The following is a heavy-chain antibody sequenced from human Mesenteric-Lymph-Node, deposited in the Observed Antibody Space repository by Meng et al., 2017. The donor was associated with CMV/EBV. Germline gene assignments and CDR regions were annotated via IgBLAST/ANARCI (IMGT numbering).Heavy chain of an antibody. CDR1: GFTVTSNY. V-gene: IGHV3-53*01. D-gene: IGHD3-10*02. CDR3: ARGGYYLPDF. Sequence: GESLKISCAASGFTVTSNYLNWVRQAPGKGLEWVALIYSGGSTYYADSVKGRFTISRDNSKNTLYLQMNNLRAEDTAVYYCARGGYYLPDFWGQGTLVTVSS. J-gene: IGHJ4*02. CDR2: IYSGGST.